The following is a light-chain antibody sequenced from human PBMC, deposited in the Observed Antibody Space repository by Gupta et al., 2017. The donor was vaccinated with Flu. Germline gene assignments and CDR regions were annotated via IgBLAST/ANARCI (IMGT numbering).Light chain of an antibody. V-gene: IGLV8-61*01. CDR2: STN. CDR3: LLYVGNGVFL. CDR1: SGSVSSSLY. Sequence: QPVLTQVPWWSVSPAGTVTLTCALSSGSVSSSLYPSWYQQTPGQPPRTLVYSTNWRAPGVPGRFSGSIVGCTAALTITGAQAIDESDYYCLLYVGNGVFLFGGGTRLTV. J-gene: IGLJ2*01.